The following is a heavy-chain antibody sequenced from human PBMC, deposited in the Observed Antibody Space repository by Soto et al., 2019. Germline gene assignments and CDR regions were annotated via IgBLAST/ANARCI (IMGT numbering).Heavy chain of an antibody. CDR2: IHHSGST. Sequence: SETLSLTCAVSGGSISSGGYSWSWIRQASGKGLDLIAYIHHSGSTYYNPSLKSRVTISPDRSKNRFSLKLTYVTAADTAVYYCARERGEDGSGTRCYRGTFNWFDPGGQGTLVTVSS. CDR3: ARERGEDGSGTRCYRGTFNWFDP. V-gene: IGHV4-30-2*01. D-gene: IGHD2-2*01. J-gene: IGHJ5*02. CDR1: GGSISSGGYS.